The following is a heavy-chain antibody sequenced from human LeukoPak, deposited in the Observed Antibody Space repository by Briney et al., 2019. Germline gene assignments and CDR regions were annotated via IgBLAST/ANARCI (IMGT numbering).Heavy chain of an antibody. D-gene: IGHD3-10*01. CDR2: IYHSGST. J-gene: IGHJ6*03. CDR3: AREVRTMVRGVRSSSYYYMDV. Sequence: TSETLSLTCTVSGYSISSGYYWGWIRQPPGKGLEWIGSIYHSGSTYYNPSLKSRVTMSVDTSRNQFSLKLSSVTAADTAVYYCAREVRTMVRGVRSSSYYYMDVWGKGTTVTISS. V-gene: IGHV4-38-2*02. CDR1: GYSISSGYY.